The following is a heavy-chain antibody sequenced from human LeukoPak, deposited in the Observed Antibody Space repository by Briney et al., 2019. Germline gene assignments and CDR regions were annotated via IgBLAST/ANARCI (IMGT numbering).Heavy chain of an antibody. CDR2: IYYSGST. CDR1: GGSISSSSYY. V-gene: IGHV4-39*01. Sequence: TASETLSLTCTVSGGSISSSSYYWGWILQPPGKGLEWIGSIYYSGSTYYNPSLKSRVTISVDTSKNQFSLKLSSVTAADTAVYYCARHCSGCPKPFDYWGQGTLVTVSS. D-gene: IGHD6-19*01. CDR3: ARHCSGCPKPFDY. J-gene: IGHJ4*02.